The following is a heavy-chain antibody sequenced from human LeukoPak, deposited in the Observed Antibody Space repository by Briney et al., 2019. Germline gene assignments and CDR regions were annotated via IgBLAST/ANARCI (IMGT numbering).Heavy chain of an antibody. V-gene: IGHV1-46*01. D-gene: IGHD5-18*01. Sequence: GASVKVSCKATGYTFTSYGISWVRRAPGHGLEWMGLINPNGGSTDHAQKFQGRVTMTRDTSTTTVYMELSSLRSEDTAVYYCARAAGDSYGYRYYFDYLGQGTLVTVSS. CDR2: INPNGGST. CDR1: GYTFTSYG. J-gene: IGHJ4*02. CDR3: ARAAGDSYGYRYYFDY.